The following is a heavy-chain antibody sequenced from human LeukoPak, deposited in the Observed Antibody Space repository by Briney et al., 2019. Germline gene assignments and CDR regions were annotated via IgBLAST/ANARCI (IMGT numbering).Heavy chain of an antibody. Sequence: GGSLRLSCAGSGFTFSSYGMHWVRQAPGKGLEWVAFIRYDGSNKYYADSVKGRFTISRDNSKNTLYLQMNSLRAEDTAVYYCAKDHYYDSSGPRGFDYWGQGTLVTVSS. V-gene: IGHV3-30*02. J-gene: IGHJ4*02. CDR2: IRYDGSNK. CDR1: GFTFSSYG. D-gene: IGHD3-22*01. CDR3: AKDHYYDSSGPRGFDY.